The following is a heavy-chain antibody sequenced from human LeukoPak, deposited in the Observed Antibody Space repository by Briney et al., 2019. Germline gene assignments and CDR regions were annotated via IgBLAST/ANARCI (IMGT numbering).Heavy chain of an antibody. Sequence: GGSLRLSCAASGFTFRGYWMHWVRQAPGKGLVWVSRINSDGTSTTYADSVKGRFTISRDNAKNSLYLQMNSLRAEDTAVYYCAREGEWELHFDYWGQGTLVTVSS. CDR2: INSDGTST. CDR1: GFTFRGYW. V-gene: IGHV3-74*01. D-gene: IGHD1-26*01. CDR3: AREGEWELHFDY. J-gene: IGHJ4*02.